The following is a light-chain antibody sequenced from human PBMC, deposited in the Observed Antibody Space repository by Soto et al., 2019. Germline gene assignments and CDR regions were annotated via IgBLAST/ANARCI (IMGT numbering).Light chain of an antibody. CDR3: QQRANWPT. Sequence: EVVMPQSPATLSVSPGERATLSFRASQSISSKLAWYQQKPGQAPRLLIYGASTRATGIPVRFSGGGSGTDFTLTISSLEPEDFAVYYCQQRANWPTFGQGTKVDIK. CDR1: QSISSK. J-gene: IGKJ1*01. CDR2: GAS. V-gene: IGKV3-15*01.